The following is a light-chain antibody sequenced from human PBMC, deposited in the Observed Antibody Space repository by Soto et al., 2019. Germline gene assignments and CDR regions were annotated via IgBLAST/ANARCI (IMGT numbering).Light chain of an antibody. Sequence: EIVWTQSPGTLSFSPGERAALSCRASQSVSISYLAWYQQKPGQAPRLLIYGASSRATGIPARFSGSGPGTEFTLTISSLQYEDYALYYCQQYGSSPITFGQGTRLEIK. CDR3: QQYGSSPIT. V-gene: IGKV3-20*01. J-gene: IGKJ5*01. CDR2: GAS. CDR1: QSVSISY.